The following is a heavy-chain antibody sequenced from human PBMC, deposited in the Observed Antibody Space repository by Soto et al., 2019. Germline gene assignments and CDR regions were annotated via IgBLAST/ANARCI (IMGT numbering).Heavy chain of an antibody. CDR3: ARSYCSSTGCYAVGYFQH. Sequence: QLQLQESGPGLVKPSETLSLTCTVSGGSISSSSYYWGWIRQPPGKGLESIGSIYYSGSTYYNPSLKSLVTISVDTSKNQFSMNLSSVTAADTAVYYCARSYCSSTGCYAVGYFQHWGQGTLVTVSS. D-gene: IGHD2-2*01. CDR2: IYYSGST. V-gene: IGHV4-39*01. CDR1: GGSISSSSYY. J-gene: IGHJ1*01.